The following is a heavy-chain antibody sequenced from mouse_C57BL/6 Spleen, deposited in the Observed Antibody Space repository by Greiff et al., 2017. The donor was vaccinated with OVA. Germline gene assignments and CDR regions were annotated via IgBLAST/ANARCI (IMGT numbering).Heavy chain of an antibody. CDR3: ASTVTAQARWALVAY. Sequence: VQLQQSGAELVRPGASVKMSCKASGYTFTSYSMHWVKQRPGQGLEWIGYINPSSGYTKYNQKFTDKATLTADKSSSTAYMQLSSLTSEDCTVYCGASTVTAQARWALVAYWGQGTLVTVSA. CDR2: INPSSGYT. V-gene: IGHV1-4*01. J-gene: IGHJ3*01. D-gene: IGHD3-2*02. CDR1: GYTFTSYS.